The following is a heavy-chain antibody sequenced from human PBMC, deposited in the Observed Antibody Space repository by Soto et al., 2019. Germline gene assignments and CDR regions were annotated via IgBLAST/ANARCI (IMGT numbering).Heavy chain of an antibody. Sequence: GTLILSFEVTGFTFSVYDMTWVRQAPGPGLAWVSGVTANGGSTYSAESVKGRFTISRDNSKNTLFLQMNSLRAEDTAVYYCASLGVADWANYYYYYGMDVWGQETTVTVSS. V-gene: IGHV3-23*01. D-gene: IGHD3-9*01. CDR3: ASLGVADWANYYYYYGMDV. CDR1: GFTFSVYD. CDR2: VTANGGST. J-gene: IGHJ6*02.